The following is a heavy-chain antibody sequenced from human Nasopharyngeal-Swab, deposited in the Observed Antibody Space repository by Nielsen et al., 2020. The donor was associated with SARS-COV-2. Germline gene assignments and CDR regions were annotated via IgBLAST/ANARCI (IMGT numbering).Heavy chain of an antibody. CDR1: GYTFIDYF. CDR3: ARKKQQVRPFDY. Sequence: ASVQVSCKTSGYTFIDYFLHWVREAPGQGLEWMGRLNTNTGVANYAQKFQGRVTMTRDTSLSTGYMELSSLRSDETAVYYCARKKQQVRPFDYWGQGTLVTVSS. V-gene: IGHV1-2*06. D-gene: IGHD6-13*01. J-gene: IGHJ4*02. CDR2: LNTNTGVA.